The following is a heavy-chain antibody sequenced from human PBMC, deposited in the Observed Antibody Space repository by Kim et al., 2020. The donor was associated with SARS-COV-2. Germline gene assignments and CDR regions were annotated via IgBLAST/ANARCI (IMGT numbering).Heavy chain of an antibody. CDR1: GLTFNTYA. J-gene: IGHJ4*02. D-gene: IGHD6-6*01. V-gene: IGHV3-23*01. CDR2: IRNNGIST. Sequence: GGSLRLSCAGSGLTFNTYAMSWVRQAPGKGLEWVSAIRNNGISTYYTDSVRGRFTISRDNSKNTLYLQLSNLRAEDTATYYCAIRTDISSSSNEWGQGTLVTVSS. CDR3: AIRTDISSSSNE.